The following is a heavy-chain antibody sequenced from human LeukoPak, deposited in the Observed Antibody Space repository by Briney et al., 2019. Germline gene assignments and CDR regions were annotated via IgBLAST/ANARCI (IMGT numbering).Heavy chain of an antibody. D-gene: IGHD2-2*01. CDR3: ARTGCSSTSCYWSMHFQH. J-gene: IGHJ1*01. V-gene: IGHV1-18*01. CDR2: IGAYNGNT. Sequence: ASVRVSCKAAGYTLTSYGISWGRQAPGHGLEGRGGIGAYNGNTNYAQKLQGRVTMTTDTSTSTAYMELRSLGSDDTAVYYCARTGCSSTSCYWSMHFQHWGQGTLVTVSS. CDR1: GYTLTSYG.